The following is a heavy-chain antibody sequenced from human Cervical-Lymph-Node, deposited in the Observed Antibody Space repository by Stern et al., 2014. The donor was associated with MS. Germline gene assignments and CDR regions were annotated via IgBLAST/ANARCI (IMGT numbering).Heavy chain of an antibody. J-gene: IGHJ4*02. D-gene: IGHD6-19*01. V-gene: IGHV3-23*04. CDR3: AKVYGSGPFDY. CDR1: GFTFSSYA. Sequence: EVQLEESGGTLVQPGGSLRLSCAASGFTFSSYAMSWVRQAPGQGLEWFSVISGSDGSTFYADSVKGRFTISRDNSKNTLFLQMNSLRAEDTAVYYCAKVYGSGPFDYWGQGTLVTVSS. CDR2: ISGSDGST.